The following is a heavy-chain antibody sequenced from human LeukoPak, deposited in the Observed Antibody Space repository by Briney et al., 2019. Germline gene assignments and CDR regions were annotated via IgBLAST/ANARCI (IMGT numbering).Heavy chain of an antibody. Sequence: PSETLSLTCTVSGGSISSYYWSWIRQPPGKGLEWIGYIYYSGSTSYNPSLKSRVTISVDTSKKQFSLKLSSVTAADTAVYYCARVIAARFYYYMDVWGKGTTVTVSS. J-gene: IGHJ6*03. CDR3: ARVIAARFYYYMDV. V-gene: IGHV4-59*08. D-gene: IGHD6-13*01. CDR1: GGSISSYY. CDR2: IYYSGST.